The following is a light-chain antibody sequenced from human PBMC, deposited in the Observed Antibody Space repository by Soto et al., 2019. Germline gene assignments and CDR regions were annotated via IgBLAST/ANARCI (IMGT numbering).Light chain of an antibody. J-gene: IGLJ2*01. CDR1: SSDVGGYNY. Sequence: QSVLTQPPSASGSPGQSVTISCTGTSSDVGGYNYVSWYQQHPGKAPKPIIYEVIKRPSGVPDRFSGSKSGNTASLTVSGLQAEDEADFFCSSYAGSYVVFGGGTKVTVL. CDR2: EVI. CDR3: SSYAGSYVV. V-gene: IGLV2-8*01.